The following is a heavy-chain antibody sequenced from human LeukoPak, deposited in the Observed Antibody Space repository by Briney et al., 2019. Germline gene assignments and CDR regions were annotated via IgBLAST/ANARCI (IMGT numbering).Heavy chain of an antibody. CDR1: GHPFSSFA. CDR2: IIPHFCIA. V-gene: IGHV1-69*04. CDR3: AMAGGGDFPEDV. D-gene: IGHD3-3*01. Sequence: SVKLLYESSGHPFSSFAIRWVRQAPGQALVGMGRIIPHFCIAHYTQKCQGSVTSAADKSTSTAYMERSSLRSEDTAVYYCAMAGGGDFPEDVWGQGTTVTVSS. J-gene: IGHJ6*01.